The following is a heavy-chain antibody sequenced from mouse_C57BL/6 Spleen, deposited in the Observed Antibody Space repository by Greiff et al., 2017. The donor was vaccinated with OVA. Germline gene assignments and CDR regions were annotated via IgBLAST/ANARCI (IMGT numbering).Heavy chain of an antibody. J-gene: IGHJ2*01. CDR3: ARKVYDGYYVDD. D-gene: IGHD2-3*01. V-gene: IGHV1-64*01. CDR1: GYTFTSYW. CDR2: IHPNSGST. Sequence: VQLQQPGAELVKPGASVKLSCKASGYTFTSYWMHWVKQRPGQGLEWIGMIHPNSGSTNYNEKFKSKATLTVDKSSSTAYMQLSSLTSEDSAVYYCARKVYDGYYVDDWGQGTTLTVSS.